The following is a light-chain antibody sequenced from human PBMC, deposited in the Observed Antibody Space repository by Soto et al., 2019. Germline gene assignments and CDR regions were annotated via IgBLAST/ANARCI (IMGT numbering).Light chain of an antibody. Sequence: QAVVTQPPSASGTSGQSVTISCSGSSSNIGVNTVSWYQQLPGTAPKLLIQNNNQRPSGVPDRLSGSKSGTSASLVLSGLQSDDEAEYYCAAWDDSLNGVLFGGGTKLTVL. J-gene: IGLJ2*01. CDR1: SSNIGVNT. CDR3: AAWDDSLNGVL. V-gene: IGLV1-44*01. CDR2: NNN.